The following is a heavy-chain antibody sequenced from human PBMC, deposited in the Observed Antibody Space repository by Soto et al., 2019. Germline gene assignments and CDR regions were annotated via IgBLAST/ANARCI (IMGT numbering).Heavy chain of an antibody. Sequence: GASVKVSCKASGYTFIRYGISWVRQAPGQGLEWMGWISTHNGNTYYAQNFQGRVTMTSDTPTSTAYMELRSLRSDDTALYYCVRDEISSAGLDPWGQGTLVTVSS. CDR1: GYTFIRYG. J-gene: IGHJ5*02. CDR3: VRDEISSAGLDP. V-gene: IGHV1-18*01. CDR2: ISTHNGNT.